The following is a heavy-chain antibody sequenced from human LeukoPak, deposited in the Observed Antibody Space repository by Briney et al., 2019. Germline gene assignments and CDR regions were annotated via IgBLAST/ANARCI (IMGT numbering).Heavy chain of an antibody. D-gene: IGHD5-18*01. CDR2: INPSGGST. J-gene: IGHJ6*02. Sequence: ASVKVSCKASXYTFTSYYMHWVRQAPGQGLEWMGIINPSGGSTSYAQKFQGRVTMTRDTSTSTVYMELSSLRSEGTAVYYCARKMGGYSYGYNYYGMDVWGQGTTVTVSS. V-gene: IGHV1-46*03. CDR3: ARKMGGYSYGYNYYGMDV. CDR1: XYTFTSYY.